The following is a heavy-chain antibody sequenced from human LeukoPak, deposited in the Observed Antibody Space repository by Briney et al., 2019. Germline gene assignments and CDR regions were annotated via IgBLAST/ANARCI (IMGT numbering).Heavy chain of an antibody. V-gene: IGHV4-39*06. CDR2: VYYNGNT. J-gene: IGHJ5*02. CDR1: GGSISSGSYY. D-gene: IGHD6-6*01. Sequence: KPPETLSLTCTVSGGSISSGSYYWGWLRQPPGTGLEWIANVYYNGNTAYNPSLRSRVTISIDTSKSQFTLRLNSVTAADTAVYYCARVGWGDAAAHPTWLDPWGQGTLVTVSS. CDR3: ARVGWGDAAAHPTWLDP.